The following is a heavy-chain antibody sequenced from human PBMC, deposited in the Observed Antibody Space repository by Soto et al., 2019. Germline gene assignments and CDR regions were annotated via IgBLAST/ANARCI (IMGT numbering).Heavy chain of an antibody. CDR3: ARALWGTATGEDY. CDR2: ISASGSAI. CDR1: GFTFKDYY. Sequence: QGQLVESGGDLVKPGGSLRLSCAASGFTFKDYYMIWIRQAPGKGLEWVSYISASGSAIFYADSVKGRFTISRDNARNSLYLQKSSLRVDDTAVYYCARALWGTATGEDYWGRGTLVTVSS. J-gene: IGHJ4*02. V-gene: IGHV3-11*01. D-gene: IGHD5-18*01.